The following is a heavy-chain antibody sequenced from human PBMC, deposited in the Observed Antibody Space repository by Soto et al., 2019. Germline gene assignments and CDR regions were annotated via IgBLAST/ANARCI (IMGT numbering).Heavy chain of an antibody. V-gene: IGHV3-23*01. CDR2: ISAGGAGT. CDR1: GFTFRSYA. CDR3: AGVPSSWPNFDY. J-gene: IGHJ4*02. D-gene: IGHD6-13*01. Sequence: EVQLLESGGGLVQPGGSLRLSCVASGFTFRSYAMTWVRQAPGKGLEWVSGISAGGAGTYYADSVKGRFTISRDNSKNTVYLQITSLRADDTAVYYCAGVPSSWPNFDYWGQGTLVTVS.